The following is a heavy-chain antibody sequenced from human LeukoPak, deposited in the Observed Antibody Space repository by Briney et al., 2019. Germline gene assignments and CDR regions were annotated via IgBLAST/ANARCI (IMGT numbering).Heavy chain of an antibody. J-gene: IGHJ4*02. V-gene: IGHV4-59*01. CDR1: GGSISSYY. CDR3: ARAGAAGPYPDY. D-gene: IGHD6-13*01. CDR2: IYYSGST. Sequence: PSETLSLTCTVSGGSISSYYWSWIRQPPGKGLEWLGYIYYSGSTNYNPSLKSRVTISVDTSKNQFSLKLSSVTAADTAVYYCARAGAAGPYPDYWGQGTLVTVSS.